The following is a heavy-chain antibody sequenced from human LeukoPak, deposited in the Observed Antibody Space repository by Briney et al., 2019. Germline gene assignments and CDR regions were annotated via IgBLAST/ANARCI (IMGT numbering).Heavy chain of an antibody. CDR3: ASAYSSGWYSLDY. D-gene: IGHD6-19*01. CDR1: GFTFSRYA. CDR2: IWYDGSNK. Sequence: PGGSLRLSCAASGFTFSRYAMSWVRQAPGKGLEWVAVIWYDGSNKYYADSVKGRFTISRDNSKNTLYLQMNSLRAEDTAVYYCASAYSSGWYSLDYWGQGTLVTVSS. V-gene: IGHV3-33*08. J-gene: IGHJ4*02.